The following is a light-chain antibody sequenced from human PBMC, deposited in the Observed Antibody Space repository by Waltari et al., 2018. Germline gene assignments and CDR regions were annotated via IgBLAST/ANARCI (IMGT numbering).Light chain of an antibody. CDR2: DAS. CDR3: QQYDNNPYT. CDR1: QDISNY. J-gene: IGKJ2*01. Sequence: DIKMTQSPSSLSASIGDRVTITCQASQDISNYLNWYQQKPGKAPKLLIYDASNLETGVPSRFSGSGSGTDFTFTISSLQPEDIATYYCQQYDNNPYTFGQGTKLEI. V-gene: IGKV1-33*01.